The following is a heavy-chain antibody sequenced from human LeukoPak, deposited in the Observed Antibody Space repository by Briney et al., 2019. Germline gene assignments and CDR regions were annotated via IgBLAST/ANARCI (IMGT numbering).Heavy chain of an antibody. Sequence: GGFLRLSCAASGFTFSSYSMNWVRQAPGKGLEWVSSISSSSSYIYYADSVKGRFTISRDNAKNSLYLQMNSLRAEDTAVYYCAREGRAYYYGSGSSLIYYYYGMDVWGQGTTVTVSS. CDR1: GFTFSSYS. J-gene: IGHJ6*02. CDR2: ISSSSSYI. CDR3: AREGRAYYYGSGSSLIYYYYGMDV. D-gene: IGHD3-10*01. V-gene: IGHV3-21*01.